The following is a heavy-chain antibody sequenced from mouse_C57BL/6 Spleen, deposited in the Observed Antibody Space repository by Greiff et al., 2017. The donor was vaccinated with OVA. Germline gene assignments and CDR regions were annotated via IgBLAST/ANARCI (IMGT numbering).Heavy chain of an antibody. Sequence: EVQLVESGGGLVKPGGSLKLSCAASGFTFSDYGMHWVRQAPEKGLEWVAYISSGSSTIYYADTVKGRFTISRDNAKDTLFLQMTSLKSEDTAMYYCARTGYFYAMDDWGQGTSVTVSS. J-gene: IGHJ4*01. CDR2: ISSGSSTI. V-gene: IGHV5-17*01. CDR1: GFTFSDYG. D-gene: IGHD2-3*01. CDR3: ARTGYFYAMDD.